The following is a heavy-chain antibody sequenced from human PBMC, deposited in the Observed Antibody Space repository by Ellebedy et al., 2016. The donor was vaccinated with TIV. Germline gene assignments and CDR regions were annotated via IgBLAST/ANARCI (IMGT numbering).Heavy chain of an antibody. D-gene: IGHD2-15*01. CDR1: GDSVSSNSAA. J-gene: IGHJ4*02. CDR3: ARAPRGVYCSGGSCYLSLDY. V-gene: IGHV6-1*01. Sequence: SQTLSLTXAISGDSVSSNSAAWNWIRQSPSSGLEWLGRTYYRSKWYNDYAVSVKSRITINPDTSKNQFSLQLNSVTPEDTAVYYCARAPRGVYCSGGSCYLSLDYWGQGTLVTVSS. CDR2: TYYRSKWYN.